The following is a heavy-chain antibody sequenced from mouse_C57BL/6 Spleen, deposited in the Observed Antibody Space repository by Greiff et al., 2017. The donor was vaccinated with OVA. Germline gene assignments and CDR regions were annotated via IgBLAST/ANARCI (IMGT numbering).Heavy chain of an antibody. CDR3: ARCGKNDYAMDY. V-gene: IGHV1-53*01. CDR1: GYTFTSYW. CDR2: INPSNGGT. J-gene: IGHJ4*01. D-gene: IGHD1-1*01. Sequence: QVQLQQSGTELVKPGASVKLSCKASGYTFTSYWMHWVKQRPGQGLEWIGNINPSNGGTNYNEKFKSKATLTVDKSSSTAYMQLSSLTSEDSAVYYRARCGKNDYAMDYWGQGTSVTVSS.